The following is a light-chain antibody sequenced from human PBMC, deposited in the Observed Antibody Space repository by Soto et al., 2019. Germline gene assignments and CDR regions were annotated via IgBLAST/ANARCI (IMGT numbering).Light chain of an antibody. Sequence: QSVLTQPASVSGSPGQSIITSCTGTSSDVGGYNFVSWYQQHPGKAPKLMIYEVSNRPSGVSTRFSGSKSGNTASLSISGLQAEDEADYYCSSHTSSSTRVFGTGTKVTVL. V-gene: IGLV2-14*01. J-gene: IGLJ1*01. CDR3: SSHTSSSTRV. CDR1: SSDVGGYNF. CDR2: EVS.